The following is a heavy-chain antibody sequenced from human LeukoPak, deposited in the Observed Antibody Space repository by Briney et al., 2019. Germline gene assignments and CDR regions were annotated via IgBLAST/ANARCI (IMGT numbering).Heavy chain of an antibody. CDR2: TYYRSKWYN. V-gene: IGHV6-1*01. CDR1: GDSVSSNSAA. J-gene: IGHJ4*02. CDR3: ARDIDYDSGSYYRSFDY. D-gene: IGHD3-22*01. Sequence: SQTLSLTCAISGDSVSSNSAAWSWIRQSPSRGLEWLGRTYYRSKWYNDYAVSVKGRITIKPDTSKNQFSLQLNSVSPEDTAMYYCARDIDYDSGSYYRSFDYWGQGTLVTVSS.